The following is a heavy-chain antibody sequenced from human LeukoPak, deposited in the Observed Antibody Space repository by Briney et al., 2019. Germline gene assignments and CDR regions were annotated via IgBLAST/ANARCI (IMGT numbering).Heavy chain of an antibody. J-gene: IGHJ4*02. D-gene: IGHD1-26*01. Sequence: PGGSLRLSCAASGFTFSSYGMHWVRQAPGKGLEWVAVISYDGSNKYYADSVKGRFTISRDNSKNTLYLQMNSLRAEDTAVYYCAKDTSSGNSRVQNPFDYWGQGTLVTVSS. CDR2: ISYDGSNK. CDR3: AKDTSSGNSRVQNPFDY. V-gene: IGHV3-30*18. CDR1: GFTFSSYG.